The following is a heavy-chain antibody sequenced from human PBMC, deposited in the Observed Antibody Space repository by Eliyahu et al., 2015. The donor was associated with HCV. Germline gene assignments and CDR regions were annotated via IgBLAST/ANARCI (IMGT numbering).Heavy chain of an antibody. CDR1: GFTFSXYS. D-gene: IGHD4-17*01. CDR2: ISSSSSTI. Sequence: EVQLVESGGGLVQPGGSLRLSCAASGFTFSXYSXNWVRQAPGKGLEWVSYISSSSSTIYYADSVKGRFTISRDNAKNSLYLQMNSLRDEDTAVYYCARALPVAPLMTTVTTSPFDYWGQGTLVTVSS. J-gene: IGHJ4*02. V-gene: IGHV3-48*02. CDR3: ARALPVAPLMTTVTTSPFDY.